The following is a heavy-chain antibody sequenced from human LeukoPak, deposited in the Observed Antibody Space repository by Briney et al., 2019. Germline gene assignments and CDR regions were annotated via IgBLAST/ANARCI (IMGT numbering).Heavy chain of an antibody. CDR3: ASLTGDGENFDY. Sequence: GASVKVSCKASGYTFTGYYMHWVRQAPGQGLEWMGRINPNSGGTNYAQKFQGRVTMTRDTSISTAYMELSRLRSDDTAVYYCASLTGDGENFDYWGQRTLVTVSS. J-gene: IGHJ4*02. V-gene: IGHV1-2*06. CDR1: GYTFTGYY. D-gene: IGHD7-27*01. CDR2: INPNSGGT.